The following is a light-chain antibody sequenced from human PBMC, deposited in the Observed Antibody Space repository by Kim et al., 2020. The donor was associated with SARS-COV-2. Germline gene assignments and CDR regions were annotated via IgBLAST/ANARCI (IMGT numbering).Light chain of an antibody. CDR3: QVWDSSSDHVV. CDR1: NIGSKS. J-gene: IGLJ2*01. Sequence: SYELTQPPSVSVAPGKTARITCGGDNIGSKSVHWYQQKPGQAPVLVICNDSDRPSGIPERFSGSNSGNTATLTISSVEAGDEADYYCQVWDSSSDHVVFGGGTQLTVL. V-gene: IGLV3-21*04. CDR2: NDS.